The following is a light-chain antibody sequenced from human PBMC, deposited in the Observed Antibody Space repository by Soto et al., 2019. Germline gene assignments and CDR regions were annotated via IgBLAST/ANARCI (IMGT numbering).Light chain of an antibody. Sequence: QSALTQPPSASGTPGRRLSISCSGSNSNIGKNTVNWYQQLPRTAPKLLIYSNNQRPSGVPERFPGSKSGTSASLAISGLQSEYVSDYYCATSDVSMHGHVVFGGVIKLPDL. CDR1: NSNIGKNT. V-gene: IGLV1-44*01. CDR3: ATSDVSMHGHVV. CDR2: SNN. J-gene: IGLJ2*01.